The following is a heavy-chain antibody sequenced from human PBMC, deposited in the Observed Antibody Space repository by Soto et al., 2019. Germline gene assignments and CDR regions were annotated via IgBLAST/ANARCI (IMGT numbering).Heavy chain of an antibody. CDR2: IYPGDSDT. CDR1: GYSFTTYW. D-gene: IGHD2-15*01. J-gene: IGHJ5*02. V-gene: IGHV5-51*01. CDR3: ARVPAFAGYCRGDGCLGCFDP. Sequence: PGESLKISCKGSGYSFTTYWIAWVRQMSGKGLEWMGIIYPGDSDTRYSPSFQGQVTISADKSISTAYLQWSSLKASDTAMYYCARVPAFAGYCRGDGCLGCFDPGGQGPLVTVSS.